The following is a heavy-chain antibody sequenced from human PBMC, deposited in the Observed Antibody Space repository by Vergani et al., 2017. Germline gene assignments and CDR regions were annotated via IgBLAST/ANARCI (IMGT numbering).Heavy chain of an antibody. CDR2: INHSGST. CDR3: VREGLHSGSGSYNDY. CDR1: GYSIRTNYY. Sequence: QVQLQESGPGLVKPSETLSLTCTVSGYSIRTNYYWGWIRQPPGKGLEWIGSINHSGSTYYNPSLKSRITMSVDTSKNQFSLRLSSVTAADTAMYYCVREGLHSGSGSYNDYWGQGTLVTVSS. V-gene: IGHV4-38-2*02. J-gene: IGHJ4*02. D-gene: IGHD3-10*01.